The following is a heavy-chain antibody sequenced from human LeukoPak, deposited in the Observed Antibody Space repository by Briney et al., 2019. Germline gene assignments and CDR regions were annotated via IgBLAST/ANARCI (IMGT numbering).Heavy chain of an antibody. CDR1: GFTVSSNY. CDR2: IYSGGST. CDR3: ARGFPPRRSYDSSGYYSYYFDY. J-gene: IGHJ4*02. Sequence: GGSLRLSCAASGFTVSSNYMSWVRQAPGKGLEWVSVIYSGGSTYYADSVKGRFTISRDNSKNTLYLQMNSLRAEDTAVYYCARGFPPRRSYDSSGYYSYYFDYWGQGTLVTVSS. V-gene: IGHV3-66*01. D-gene: IGHD3-22*01.